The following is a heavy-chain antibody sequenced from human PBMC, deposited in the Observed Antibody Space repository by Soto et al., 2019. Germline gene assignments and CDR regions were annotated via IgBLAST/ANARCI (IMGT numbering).Heavy chain of an antibody. D-gene: IGHD1-26*01. CDR3: ARDAVGATWDY. CDR2: IIPMFGIT. V-gene: IGHV1-69*12. Sequence: QVQLVQSGAEVKKPGSSVKVSCKASGGTFSSYVFDWVRQIPGQGLEWMGRIIPMFGITDYAQKFKGRVTITADESTTTGYMDLSSLRSDDTGVYYCARDAVGATWDYLGQGTLVTVSS. CDR1: GGTFSSYV. J-gene: IGHJ4*02.